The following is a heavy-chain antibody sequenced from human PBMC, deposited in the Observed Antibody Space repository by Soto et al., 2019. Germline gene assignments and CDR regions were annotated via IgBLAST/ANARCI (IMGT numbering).Heavy chain of an antibody. V-gene: IGHV1-69*13. D-gene: IGHD4-17*01. CDR3: ARDSPTVENWFDP. CDR2: IIPIFGTA. J-gene: IGHJ5*02. CDR1: GGTFSSYA. Sequence: EALVKVSCKASGGTFSSYAISWARQAPGQGLEWMGGIIPIFGTANYAQKFQGRVTITADESTSTAYMELSSLRSEDTAVYYCARDSPTVENWFDPWGQGTLVTV.